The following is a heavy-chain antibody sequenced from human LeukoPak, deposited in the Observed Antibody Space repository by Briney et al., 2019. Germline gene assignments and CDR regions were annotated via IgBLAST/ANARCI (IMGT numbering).Heavy chain of an antibody. D-gene: IGHD4-17*01. CDR3: ARDQIDYGDYYYYYGMDV. Sequence: SETLSLTCTVSGGSISSGGYYWSWIRQHPGKGLEWIGYIYYSGSTYYNPSLKSRVTISVDTSKNQFSLKLSSVTAADTAVYYCARDQIDYGDYYYYYGMDVWGQGTTVTVSS. J-gene: IGHJ6*02. CDR1: GGSISSGGYY. CDR2: IYYSGST. V-gene: IGHV4-31*03.